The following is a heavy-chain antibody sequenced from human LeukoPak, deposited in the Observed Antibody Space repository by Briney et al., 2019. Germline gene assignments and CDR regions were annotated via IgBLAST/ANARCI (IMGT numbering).Heavy chain of an antibody. CDR3: ARHIGIAAAGGDY. J-gene: IGHJ4*02. V-gene: IGHV1-46*01. CDR2: INPSGGST. Sequence: ASVNVSCKASGYTFTSYYMHWVRQAPGQGLEWMGIINPSGGSTSYAQKFQGRVTMARDTSTSTVYMELSSLRSEDTAVYYCARHIGIAAAGGDYWGQGTLVTVSS. D-gene: IGHD6-13*01. CDR1: GYTFTSYY.